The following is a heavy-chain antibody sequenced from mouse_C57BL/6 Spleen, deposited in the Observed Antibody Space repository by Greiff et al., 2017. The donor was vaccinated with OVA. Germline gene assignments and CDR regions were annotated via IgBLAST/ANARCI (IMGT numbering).Heavy chain of an antibody. J-gene: IGHJ4*01. CDR2: INPGSGGT. Sequence: QVQLKESGAELVRPGTSVKVSCKASGYAFTNYLIEWVKQRPGQGLEWIGVINPGSGGTNYNEKFKGKATLTADKSSSTAYMQLSSLTSEDSAVYFCARSRDYDVDYYAMDYWGQGTSVTVSS. CDR3: ARSRDYDVDYYAMDY. D-gene: IGHD2-4*01. CDR1: GYAFTNYL. V-gene: IGHV1-54*01.